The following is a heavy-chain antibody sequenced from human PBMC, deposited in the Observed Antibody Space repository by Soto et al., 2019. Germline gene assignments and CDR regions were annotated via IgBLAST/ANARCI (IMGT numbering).Heavy chain of an antibody. V-gene: IGHV3-33*01. J-gene: IGHJ4*02. D-gene: IGHD1-26*01. CDR3: ARGAFQEPFFDY. CDR2: IWYDGSNK. Sequence: QVQLVESGGGVVQPGRSLRLSCAASGFTFSSYGMHWVRQAPGKGLEWVAVIWYDGSNKYYADSVKGRFTISRDNSKNTLYLQMSSLRAEDTAVYYCARGAFQEPFFDYWGQGTLVTVSS. CDR1: GFTFSSYG.